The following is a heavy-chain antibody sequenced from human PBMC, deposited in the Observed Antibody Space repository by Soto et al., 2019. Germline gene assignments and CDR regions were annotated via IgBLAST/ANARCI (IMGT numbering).Heavy chain of an antibody. J-gene: IGHJ4*02. Sequence: PSETLSLTCTVSGGSISSGDYYWSWIRQPPGKGLEWIGYIYYSGSTYYNPSLKSRVTISVDTSKNQFSLKLSSVTAADTAVYYCAAFYHDYGANTGGDWGQGTLVTVSS. CDR3: AAFYHDYGANTGGD. CDR1: GGSISSGDYY. CDR2: IYYSGST. V-gene: IGHV4-30-4*01. D-gene: IGHD4-17*01.